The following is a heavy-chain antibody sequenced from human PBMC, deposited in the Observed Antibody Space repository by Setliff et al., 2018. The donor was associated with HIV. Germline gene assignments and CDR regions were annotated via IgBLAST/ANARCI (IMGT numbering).Heavy chain of an antibody. Sequence: LSCATSGFTFSKYWMTWVRQAPGKGLEWVATIRQDGSEKHYADSVKGRLTISRDNAKNSLYLQMDSLRVEDTAVYYCASLSSPLDYWGQGTLVTVSS. J-gene: IGHJ4*02. D-gene: IGHD6-19*01. CDR3: ASLSSPLDY. CDR2: IRQDGSEK. CDR1: GFTFSKYW. V-gene: IGHV3-7*03.